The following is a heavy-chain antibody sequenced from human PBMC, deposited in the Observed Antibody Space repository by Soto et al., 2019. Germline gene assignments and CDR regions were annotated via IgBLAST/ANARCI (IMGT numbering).Heavy chain of an antibody. V-gene: IGHV3-30*18. Sequence: QVQLVESGGGVVQPGRSLRLSCAASGFTFSSYGMHWVRQAPGKGLEWVAIISYDGSNTYYADSVKCRFTISRDNSKNPLYLQMNGLRAEDTSVYYCAKEGGLSGSYYISSSYYFDYWGQGTLVTVSS. J-gene: IGHJ4*02. D-gene: IGHD1-26*01. CDR1: GFTFSSYG. CDR2: ISYDGSNT. CDR3: AKEGGLSGSYYISSSYYFDY.